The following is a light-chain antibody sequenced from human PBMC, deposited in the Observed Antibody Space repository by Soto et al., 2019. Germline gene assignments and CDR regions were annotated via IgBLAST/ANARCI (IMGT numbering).Light chain of an antibody. Sequence: QSALTQPAPVSGSPGQSITISCTGTSSDVGGYNFVSWYQQHPGKAPKLMIYDVTHRPSGVSNRFSGSKSGNTASLTISGLQAEDEADYYCLSYSSSTSPYVLGTATKLTVL. CDR1: SSDVGGYNF. J-gene: IGLJ1*01. CDR3: LSYSSSTSPYV. CDR2: DVT. V-gene: IGLV2-14*01.